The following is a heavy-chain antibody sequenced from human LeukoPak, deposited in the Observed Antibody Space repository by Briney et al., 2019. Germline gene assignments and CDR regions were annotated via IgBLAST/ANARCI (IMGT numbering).Heavy chain of an antibody. D-gene: IGHD2-2*02. CDR1: GFTFSGYY. V-gene: IGHV3-11*01. CDR3: ARGGETYCSSTSCYTYPFDY. Sequence: GGSLRLSCAASGFTFSGYYMSCIRQAPGKGLEWVSYISSSGGTIYYADSVKGRFTISRDNAKNSLYLQMNSLRAEDTAVYYCARGGETYCSSTSCYTYPFDYWGQGTLVTVSS. J-gene: IGHJ4*02. CDR2: ISSSGGTI.